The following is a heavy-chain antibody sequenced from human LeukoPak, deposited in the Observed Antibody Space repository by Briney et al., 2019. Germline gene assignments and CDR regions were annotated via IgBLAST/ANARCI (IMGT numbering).Heavy chain of an antibody. Sequence: GGSLRLSCAASGFTFSSYAMSWVRQAPGKGLEWVSAISGSGGSTYYADSVKGRFTISRDNSKNTLYLQMNSLRAEDTAVYYCAKLPYYYGSGSVFWFDPWGQGTLVTVSS. V-gene: IGHV3-23*01. CDR3: AKLPYYYGSGSVFWFDP. CDR1: GFTFSSYA. D-gene: IGHD3-10*01. J-gene: IGHJ5*02. CDR2: ISGSGGST.